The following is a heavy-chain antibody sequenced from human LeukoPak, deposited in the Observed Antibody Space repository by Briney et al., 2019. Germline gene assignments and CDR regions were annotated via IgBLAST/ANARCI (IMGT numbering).Heavy chain of an antibody. D-gene: IGHD2-2*01. J-gene: IGHJ6*02. CDR2: INHSGST. CDR3: ARGIVVVPAAERNYYGMDV. CDR1: GFTFSSYS. Sequence: GSLRLSCAASGFTFSSYSMNWVRQPPGKGLEWIGEINHSGSTNYNPSLKSRVTISVDTSKNQFSLKLSSVTAADTAVYYCARGIVVVPAAERNYYGMDVWGQGTTVTISS. V-gene: IGHV4-34*01.